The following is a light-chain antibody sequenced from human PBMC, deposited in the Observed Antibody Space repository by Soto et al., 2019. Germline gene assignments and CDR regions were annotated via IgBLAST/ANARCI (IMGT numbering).Light chain of an antibody. V-gene: IGKV1-8*01. CDR1: QGISSY. CDR2: AAS. Sequence: IRVTQSPSSFSASTGDRVTITCRASQGISSYLAWYQQKPGKAPKLLIYAASTLQSGVPSRFSGSGSGTDFTLTISCLQSEDFATYYCQQYYSYPLTFGQGTRLEI. CDR3: QQYYSYPLT. J-gene: IGKJ5*01.